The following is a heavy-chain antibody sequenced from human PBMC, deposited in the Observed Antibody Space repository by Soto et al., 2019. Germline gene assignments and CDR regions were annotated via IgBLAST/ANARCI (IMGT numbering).Heavy chain of an antibody. J-gene: IGHJ6*02. D-gene: IGHD3-22*01. CDR3: ARETFPGYYYDSSGSYGMDV. CDR1: GYTFTGYY. V-gene: IGHV1-2*02. Sequence: ASVKVSCKASGYTFTGYYMHWVRQAPGQGLEWMGWINPNSGGTNYAQKFQGRVTMTRDTSISTAYMELSRLRSDDTAVYYCARETFPGYYYDSSGSYGMDVWGQGTTVTVSS. CDR2: INPNSGGT.